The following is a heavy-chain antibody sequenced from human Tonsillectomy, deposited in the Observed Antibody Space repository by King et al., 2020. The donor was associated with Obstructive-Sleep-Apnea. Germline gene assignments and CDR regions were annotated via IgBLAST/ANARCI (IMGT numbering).Heavy chain of an antibody. D-gene: IGHD3-22*01. Sequence: QLQESGPGLVKPSETLSLTCTVSGGSISSSSYYWGWIRQPPGKGLEWIGSIYYSGSTYYNPSLKSRVTISVDTSKNQFSLKLSSVTAADTAVYYCARDLDYYDSSGYYDPWGQGTLVTVSS. V-gene: IGHV4-39*07. CDR2: IYYSGST. CDR3: ARDLDYYDSSGYYDP. J-gene: IGHJ5*02. CDR1: GGSISSSSYY.